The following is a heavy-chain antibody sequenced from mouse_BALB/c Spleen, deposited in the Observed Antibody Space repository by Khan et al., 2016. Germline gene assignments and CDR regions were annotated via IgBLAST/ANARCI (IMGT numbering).Heavy chain of an antibody. CDR2: ISSSGST. CDR1: GYSITSGYG. CDR3: ARTARIKY. J-gene: IGHJ2*01. Sequence: EVQLQESGPGLVKPSQSLSLTCTVTGYSITSGYGWNWIRQFPGNKLEWMGYISSSGSTNYNPSLKSRISITRAQSKNQFFLQLNSLTTEDTATYYCARTARIKYWGQGTTLTVSS. V-gene: IGHV3-2*02. D-gene: IGHD1-2*01.